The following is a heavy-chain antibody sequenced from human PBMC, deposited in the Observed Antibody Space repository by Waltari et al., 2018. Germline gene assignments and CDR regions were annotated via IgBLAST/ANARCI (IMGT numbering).Heavy chain of an antibody. D-gene: IGHD3-3*01. CDR3: ARSDDFWSGYRDYYYYYMDV. CDR1: GGTFSSYP. Sequence: QVQLVQSGAEVKKPGSSVKVSCKASGGTFSSYPISWVRQAPGQGLEWRGGILPILGTANNAQKSQGRGTITADESTSTAYMELSSLRSEDTAVYYCARSDDFWSGYRDYYYYYMDVWGKGTTVTVSS. J-gene: IGHJ6*03. V-gene: IGHV1-69*12. CDR2: ILPILGTA.